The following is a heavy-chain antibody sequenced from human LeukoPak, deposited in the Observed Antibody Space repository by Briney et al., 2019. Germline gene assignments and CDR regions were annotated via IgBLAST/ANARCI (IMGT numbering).Heavy chain of an antibody. CDR1: GFTFSSYA. V-gene: IGHV3-30-3*01. Sequence: GRSLRLSWAASGFTFSSYAMHWVRQAPGKGLEWVAVISYDGSNKYYADSVKGRFTISRDNSKNTLYLQMNSLRAEDTAVYYCARDPNFDCSGGSCYFHDYWGQGTLVTVSS. CDR2: ISYDGSNK. CDR3: ARDPNFDCSGGSCYFHDY. J-gene: IGHJ4*02. D-gene: IGHD2-15*01.